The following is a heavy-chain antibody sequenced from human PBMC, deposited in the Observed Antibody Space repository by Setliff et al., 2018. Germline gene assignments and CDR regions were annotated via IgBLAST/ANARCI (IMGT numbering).Heavy chain of an antibody. Sequence: RASVKVSCKTSGYTFTNYAIHWVRQAPGQRLQWMGWINADNGNTKYSKNFQDRVAITRDTSASTAYMELSSLTSEDTAVYFCARGSRGFDYWGQGALVTVSS. CDR1: GYTFTNYA. CDR3: ARGSRGFDY. J-gene: IGHJ4*02. CDR2: INADNGNT. V-gene: IGHV1-3*01.